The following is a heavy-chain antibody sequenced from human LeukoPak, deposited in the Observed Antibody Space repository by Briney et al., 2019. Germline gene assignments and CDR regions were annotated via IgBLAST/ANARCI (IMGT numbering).Heavy chain of an antibody. J-gene: IGHJ5*02. D-gene: IGHD5-18*01. CDR2: IKSKTDGGTT. Sequence: GGSLRLSCAASGFTFSNAWMSWVRQAPGKGLEWVGGIKSKTDGGTTDYAAPVKGRFIISRDDSKNTLYLQMNSLKTEDTAVYYCTTLGAMAFDPWGQGTLVTVSS. CDR3: TTLGAMAFDP. V-gene: IGHV3-15*01. CDR1: GFTFSNAW.